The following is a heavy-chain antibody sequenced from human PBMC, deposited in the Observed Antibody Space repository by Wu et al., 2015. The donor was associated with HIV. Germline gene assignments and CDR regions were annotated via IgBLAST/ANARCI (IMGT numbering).Heavy chain of an antibody. J-gene: IGHJ6*02. CDR2: ITPMFGKP. CDR1: GATFGTYG. V-gene: IGHV1-69*13. CDR3: AKANRIVISGIDYYHQYGMDV. Sequence: QVQLVQSGAEVKKPGSSVKVSCKASGATFGTYGFNWVRQAPGGGLEWMGRITPMFGKPNYAQKFQDRVTITADDSTNTAYMELTSLRSEDTAVYYCAKANRIVISGIDYYHQYGMDVWGRRTDRSPSP. D-gene: IGHD3-22*01.